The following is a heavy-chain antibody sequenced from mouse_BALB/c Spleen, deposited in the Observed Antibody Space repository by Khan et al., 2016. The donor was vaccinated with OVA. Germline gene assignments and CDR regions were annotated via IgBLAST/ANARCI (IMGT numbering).Heavy chain of an antibody. D-gene: IGHD2-10*01. CDR3: ARQPYYHYNIMDY. Sequence: VQLQESGPGLVAPSQSLSITCTISGFSLTNYGIHWVRQPPGKGLEWLVMIWSDGSTTYNSALNSRLSISKDNSKSQVFLKMNSLQTDDTAMYYCARQPYYHYNIMDYWGQGTSVTVSS. J-gene: IGHJ4*01. CDR2: IWSDGST. CDR1: GFSLTNYG. V-gene: IGHV2-6-1*01.